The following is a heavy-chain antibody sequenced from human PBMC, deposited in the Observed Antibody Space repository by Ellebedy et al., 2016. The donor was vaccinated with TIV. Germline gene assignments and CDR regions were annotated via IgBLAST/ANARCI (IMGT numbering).Heavy chain of an antibody. J-gene: IGHJ5*02. Sequence: MPSETLSLTCTVSGGCVSSGFYYWSWIRQPPGKGREYIAYIYYSGSTNYNPSLKSRVTISVDTSKNQFSLKLSSVTTADTAVYYCARAGKDYYGLGGGDWFDPWGQGTLVIVSS. CDR1: GGCVSSGFYY. CDR2: IYYSGST. D-gene: IGHD3-10*01. V-gene: IGHV4-61*01. CDR3: ARAGKDYYGLGGGDWFDP.